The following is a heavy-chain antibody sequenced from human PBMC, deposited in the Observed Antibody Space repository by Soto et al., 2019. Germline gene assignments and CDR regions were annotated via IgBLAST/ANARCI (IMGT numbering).Heavy chain of an antibody. CDR2: INPTGGSA. CDR1: GYTSSSDS. J-gene: IGHJ5*02. Sequence: ASVKVSCKASGYTSSSDSLHWVRQAPGQGLEWMGKINPTGGSASYPQKFQGRLSMTRDTSTSTVYMELSSLTTEDMAVYYCARSRVTASPWFDPWGQGXLVTVSS. D-gene: IGHD5-18*01. CDR3: ARSRVTASPWFDP. V-gene: IGHV1-46*03.